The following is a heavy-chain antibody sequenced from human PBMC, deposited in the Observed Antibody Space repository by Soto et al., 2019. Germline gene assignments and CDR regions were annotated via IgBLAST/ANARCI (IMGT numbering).Heavy chain of an antibody. CDR3: ARRYDFWSGYYSNGMDV. D-gene: IGHD3-3*01. V-gene: IGHV3-23*01. Sequence: EVQLLESGGGLVQPGGSLRLSCAASGFTFSSYAMSWVRQAPGKGLEWVTAINGGSTTYYADSVKGRFTISRDNSKNTLYLQMNSLRAEDTAVYYCARRYDFWSGYYSNGMDVWGQGTTVTVSS. J-gene: IGHJ6*02. CDR1: GFTFSSYA. CDR2: INGGSTT.